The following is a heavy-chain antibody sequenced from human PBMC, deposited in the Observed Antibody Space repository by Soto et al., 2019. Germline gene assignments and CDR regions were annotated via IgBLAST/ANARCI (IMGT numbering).Heavy chain of an antibody. D-gene: IGHD6-13*01. CDR1: GFTFSSYA. J-gene: IGHJ5*02. V-gene: IGHV3-30-3*01. CDR3: ARLGIAAAGTSGWFDP. Sequence: GGSLRLSCAASGFTFSSYAMHWVRQAPGKGLEWVAVISYDGSNKYYADSVKGRFTISRDNSKNTLYLQMNSLRAEDTAVYYCARLGIAAAGTSGWFDPWGQGTLVTVSS. CDR2: ISYDGSNK.